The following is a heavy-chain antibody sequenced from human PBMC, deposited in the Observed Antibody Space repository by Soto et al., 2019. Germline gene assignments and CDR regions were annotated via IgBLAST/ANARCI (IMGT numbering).Heavy chain of an antibody. CDR3: ARDLYSSSSPNDD. CDR1: GGTFSSYT. CDR2: IIPILGIA. Sequence: SVKVSCKASGGTFSSYTISWVRQAPGQGLEWMGRIIPILGIANYAQKFQGRVTITADKSTSTAYMELSSLRSEDTAVYYCARDLYSSSSPNDDWGQGTLVTVSS. D-gene: IGHD6-6*01. J-gene: IGHJ4*02. V-gene: IGHV1-69*04.